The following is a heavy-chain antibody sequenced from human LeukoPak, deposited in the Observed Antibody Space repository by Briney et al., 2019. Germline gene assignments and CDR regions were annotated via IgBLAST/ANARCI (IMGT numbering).Heavy chain of an antibody. CDR2: INHSGST. D-gene: IGHD6-13*01. CDR1: GFTFSSYW. CDR3: AREGIAAAGTKRILDY. Sequence: GSLRLSCAASGFTFSSYWMHWVRQAPGKGLEWIGEINHSGSTNYNPSLKSRVTISVDTSKNQFSLKLSSVTAADTAVYYCAREGIAAAGTKRILDYWGQGTLVTVSS. V-gene: IGHV4-34*01. J-gene: IGHJ4*02.